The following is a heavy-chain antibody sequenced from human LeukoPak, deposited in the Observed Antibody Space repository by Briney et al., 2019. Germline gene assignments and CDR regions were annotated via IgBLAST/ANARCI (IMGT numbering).Heavy chain of an antibody. Sequence: PGGSLRLSCAASRFTLSNYWMSWVRQAPGTGLDWVANIKQDGSETYYVDSVKGRFTISRDNAKNSLSLQMNSLRAEDTAVYYCARQRGSGCLDYWGQGTLVTVSS. J-gene: IGHJ4*02. V-gene: IGHV3-7*01. CDR3: ARQRGSGCLDY. CDR2: IKQDGSET. CDR1: RFTLSNYW. D-gene: IGHD6-19*01.